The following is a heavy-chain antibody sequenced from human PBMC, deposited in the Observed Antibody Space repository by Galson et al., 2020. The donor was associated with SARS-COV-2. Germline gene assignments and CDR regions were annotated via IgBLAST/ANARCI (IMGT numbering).Heavy chain of an antibody. D-gene: IGHD3-10*01. CDR2: SRNKANSYTI. Sequence: TGGSLRLSCAASGFTFSDHSIDWVRQAPGKGLEWVGRSRNKANSYTIEYAASVKGRFTISRDDSKNSLYLQMNSLKTEDTAVYYCATYYYGSGSYSSFGYWGQGTLVTVSS. CDR3: ATYYYGSGSYSSFGY. V-gene: IGHV3-72*01. CDR1: GFTFSDHS. J-gene: IGHJ4*02.